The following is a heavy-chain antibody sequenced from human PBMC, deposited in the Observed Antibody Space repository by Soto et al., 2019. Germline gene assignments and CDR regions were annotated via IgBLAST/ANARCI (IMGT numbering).Heavy chain of an antibody. V-gene: IGHV3-48*01. CDR2: ISSSSSTI. CDR3: ASGGGVHHEVCDY. CDR1: GFTFSSYS. Sequence: GESLKISCAASGFTFSSYSMNWVRQAPGKGLEWVSYISSSSSTIYYADSVKGRFTISRDNAKNSLYLQMNSLRAEDTAVYYCASGGGVHHEVCDYWGQGTLVTVSS. J-gene: IGHJ4*02. D-gene: IGHD1-1*01.